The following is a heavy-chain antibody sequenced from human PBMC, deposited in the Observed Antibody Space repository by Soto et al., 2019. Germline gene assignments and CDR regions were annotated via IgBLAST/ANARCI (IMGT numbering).Heavy chain of an antibody. CDR3: ATPYGSGSYAFDY. CDR2: IYYSGST. D-gene: IGHD3-10*01. Sequence: SETLSLTCTVSGGSISSGDYYWSWIRQPPGKGLEWIGYIYYSGSTYYNPSLKSRVTISVDTSKNQFSLKLSSVTAADTAVYYCATPYGSGSYAFDYWGQGTLVTVSS. V-gene: IGHV4-30-4*01. CDR1: GGSISSGDYY. J-gene: IGHJ4*02.